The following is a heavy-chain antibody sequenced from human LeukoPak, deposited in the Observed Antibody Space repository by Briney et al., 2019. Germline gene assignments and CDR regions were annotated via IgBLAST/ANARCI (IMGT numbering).Heavy chain of an antibody. CDR1: GGSFSGYY. J-gene: IGHJ5*02. Sequence: PSETLSLTCAVYGGSFSGYYWSWIRQPPGKGLEWIGEINHSGSTNYNPSLKGRVTISVDTSKNQFSLKLSSVTAADTAVYYCARSIDLEFDPWGQGTLVTVSS. CDR2: INHSGST. V-gene: IGHV4-34*01. CDR3: ARSIDLEFDP. D-gene: IGHD3-9*01.